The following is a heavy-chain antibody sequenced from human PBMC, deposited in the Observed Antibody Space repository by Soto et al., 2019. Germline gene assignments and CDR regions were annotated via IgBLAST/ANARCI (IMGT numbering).Heavy chain of an antibody. J-gene: IGHJ5*02. CDR1: GVTFDSFT. Sequence: SVKVSCKPSGVTFDSFTFSWVRQAPGQGLEWMGGFVPMFGSASVAQRFQGRVRITADASTGTGYMELSDLRSDDSAIYYCAREDDTTGHYSWFDPWGPGTLVTVSS. CDR3: AREDDTTGHYSWFDP. D-gene: IGHD3-9*01. CDR2: FVPMFGSA. V-gene: IGHV1-69*13.